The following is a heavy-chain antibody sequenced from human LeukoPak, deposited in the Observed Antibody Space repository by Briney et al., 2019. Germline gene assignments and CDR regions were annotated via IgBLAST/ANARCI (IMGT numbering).Heavy chain of an antibody. V-gene: IGHV5-51*01. CDR1: GYSFTSYW. D-gene: IGHD2-2*01. CDR3: ARHGQYCSSTSCDRIYYYYMDV. Sequence: GESLKISCKGSGYSFTSYWIGWVRQMPGKGLEWMGIIYPGDSDTRYSPSFQGQVTISADKSISTAYLQWSSLKASDTAMYYCARHGQYCSSTSCDRIYYYYMDVWGKGTTVTVSS. CDR2: IYPGDSDT. J-gene: IGHJ6*03.